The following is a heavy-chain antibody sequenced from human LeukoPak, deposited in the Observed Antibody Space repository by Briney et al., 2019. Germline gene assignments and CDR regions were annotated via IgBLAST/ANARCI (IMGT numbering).Heavy chain of an antibody. CDR2: IYYSGTT. D-gene: IGHD3-22*01. J-gene: IGHJ6*02. Sequence: SETLSLTCTVSGGSISSGGYYWSWIRQHPGKGLEWIGYIYYSGTTYCNPSLKSRVTISVDTSKNQFSLKLSSVTAADTAVYYCAREVSDSRAYYYGMDVWGQGTTVTVSS. CDR1: GGSISSGGYY. V-gene: IGHV4-31*03. CDR3: AREVSDSRAYYYGMDV.